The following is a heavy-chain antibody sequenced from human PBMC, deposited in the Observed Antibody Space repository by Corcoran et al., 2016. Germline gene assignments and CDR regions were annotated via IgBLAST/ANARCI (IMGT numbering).Heavy chain of an antibody. J-gene: IGHJ4*02. CDR3: AGLSRGSGDPYY. CDR1: GYTFTTYA. V-gene: IGHV1-3*01. Sequence: QVQLVQSGAEVKQPGASVKVSCKASGYTFTTYALHWVRQAPGQRLEWLGWINAGNGNTKYSQKFQSRVPITRDTSASTVYMGLSSLRSEDTAVDYCAGLSRGSGDPYYWGQGTVVTVSA. D-gene: IGHD2-21*01. CDR2: INAGNGNT.